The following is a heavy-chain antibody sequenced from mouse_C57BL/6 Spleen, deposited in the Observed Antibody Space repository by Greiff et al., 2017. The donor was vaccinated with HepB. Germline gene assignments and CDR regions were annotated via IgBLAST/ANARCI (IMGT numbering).Heavy chain of an antibody. CDR2: IDPNSGGT. J-gene: IGHJ2*01. V-gene: IGHV1-72*01. CDR1: GYTFTSYW. Sequence: QVQLQQPGAELVKPGASVKLSCKASGYTFTSYWMHWVKQRPGRGLEWIGRIDPNSGGTKYNEKFKSKATLTVDKPSSTAYMQLRSLTSEDSAVYYCARSEAATFYYGSSYNFDYWGQGTTLTVSS. CDR3: ARSEAATFYYGSSYNFDY. D-gene: IGHD1-1*01.